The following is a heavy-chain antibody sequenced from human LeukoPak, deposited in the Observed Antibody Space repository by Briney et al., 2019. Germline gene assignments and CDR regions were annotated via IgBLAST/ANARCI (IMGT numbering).Heavy chain of an antibody. CDR2: INHSGST. J-gene: IGHJ4*02. V-gene: IGHV4-34*01. CDR3: ARGSRITIFGVVIPRIEFDY. Sequence: SETLSLTCAVYGGSFSGYYWSWIRQPPGKGLEWIGEINHSGSTNYNPSLKSRVTISVDTSKNQFSLKLSSVTAADTAVHYCARGSRITIFGVVIPRIEFDYWGQGTLVTVSS. CDR1: GGSFSGYY. D-gene: IGHD3-3*01.